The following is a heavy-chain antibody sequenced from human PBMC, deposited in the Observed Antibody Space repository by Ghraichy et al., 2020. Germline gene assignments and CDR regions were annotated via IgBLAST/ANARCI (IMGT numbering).Heavy chain of an antibody. CDR1: GGTFSSYT. Sequence: SVKVSCKASGGTFSSYTISWVRQAPGQGLEWMGRIIPILGIANYAQKFQGRVTITADKSTSTAYMELSSLRSEDTAVYYCAREMAGLDFDYWGQGTLVTVSS. CDR2: IIPILGIA. J-gene: IGHJ4*02. D-gene: IGHD5-24*01. V-gene: IGHV1-69*04. CDR3: AREMAGLDFDY.